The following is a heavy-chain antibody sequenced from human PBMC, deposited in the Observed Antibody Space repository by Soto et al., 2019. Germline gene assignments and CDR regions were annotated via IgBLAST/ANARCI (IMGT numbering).Heavy chain of an antibody. V-gene: IGHV1-69*01. CDR1: GVIFTNNA. Sequence: QVQVVQSGAEVKKPGSSVKVSCKVAGVIFTNNASSWGRQAPGQGHEWLGGVIPLFDTAYYAQRFRGRLRISEDGATNTAYMELSGLTSAETAVYFCATGGQNDGYNFYHGMDVWVQGTTVTGS. J-gene: IGHJ6*02. CDR2: VIPLFDTA. CDR3: ATGGQNDGYNFYHGMDV. D-gene: IGHD2-15*01.